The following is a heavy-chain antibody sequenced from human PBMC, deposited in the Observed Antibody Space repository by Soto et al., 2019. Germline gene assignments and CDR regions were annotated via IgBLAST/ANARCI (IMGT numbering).Heavy chain of an antibody. J-gene: IGHJ6*02. CDR3: ARGPPRVRERTYYYRMDV. V-gene: IGHV3-13*05. CDR2: IGDIDDP. CDR1: GFTIRNYD. D-gene: IGHD3-10*01. Sequence: EVQLVESGGGLEQHGGSLRLSCAASGFTIRNYDMHWVRQTTGKGLEWVSGIGDIDDPYYADSVKGRFTISREIAKNSLYLQMDGLRAGDSAVYYCARGPPRVRERTYYYRMDVLGQGTTVTVSS.